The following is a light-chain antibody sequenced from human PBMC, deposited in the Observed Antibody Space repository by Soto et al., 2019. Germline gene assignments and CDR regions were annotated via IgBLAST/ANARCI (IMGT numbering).Light chain of an antibody. J-gene: IGKJ1*01. CDR2: AAS. CDR3: QQYYSSPRT. Sequence: DIQMTQSPSSLSASVGDRVTITCRASQSISSYLNWYQQKPGKAPKLLIYAASSLQSGVPSRFSGSGSGTDFTLTISSLQPEDFAVYYCQQYYSSPRTFGQGTKVDIK. V-gene: IGKV1-39*01. CDR1: QSISSY.